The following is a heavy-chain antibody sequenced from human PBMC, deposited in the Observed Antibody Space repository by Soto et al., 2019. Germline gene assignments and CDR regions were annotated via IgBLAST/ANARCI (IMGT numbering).Heavy chain of an antibody. V-gene: IGHV3-30-3*01. J-gene: IGHJ4*02. CDR3: ARSIHHTVTSPLDC. CDR1: GFTFSSYA. CDR2: ISYDGSNK. D-gene: IGHD4-4*01. Sequence: QVQLVESGGGVVQPGSSLRLSCAASGFTFSSYAMHWVRQAPGKGLEWVALISYDGSNKFYADSVKGRFTISRDNSKNTLYLQMNSLRAEDTAVYYCARSIHHTVTSPLDCWGQGTLVTVSS.